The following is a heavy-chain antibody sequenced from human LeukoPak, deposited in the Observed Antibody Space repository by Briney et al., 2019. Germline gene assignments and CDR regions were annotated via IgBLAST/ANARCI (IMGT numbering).Heavy chain of an antibody. Sequence: ASVKVSCKASGYTFTGYYMHWVRQAPGQGLEWMGWINPNSGGTNYAQKFQGRVTITRDTSISTAYMELSRLRSDDTAVYYCARENSSGWYVDLAFDYWGQGTLVTVSS. J-gene: IGHJ4*02. V-gene: IGHV1-2*02. CDR1: GYTFTGYY. D-gene: IGHD6-19*01. CDR2: INPNSGGT. CDR3: ARENSSGWYVDLAFDY.